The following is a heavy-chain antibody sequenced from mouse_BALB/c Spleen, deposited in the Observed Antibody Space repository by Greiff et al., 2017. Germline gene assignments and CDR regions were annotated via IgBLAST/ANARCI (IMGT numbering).Heavy chain of an antibody. CDR2: ISSGSSTI. Sequence: EVMLVESGGGLVQPGGSRKLSCAASGFTFSSFGMHWVRQAPEKGLEWVAYISSGSSTIYYADTVKGRFTISRDNPKNTLFLQMTSLRSEDTAMYYCARNGESYAMDYWGQGTSVTVSS. CDR1: GFTFSSFG. CDR3: ARNGESYAMDY. J-gene: IGHJ4*01. V-gene: IGHV5-17*02.